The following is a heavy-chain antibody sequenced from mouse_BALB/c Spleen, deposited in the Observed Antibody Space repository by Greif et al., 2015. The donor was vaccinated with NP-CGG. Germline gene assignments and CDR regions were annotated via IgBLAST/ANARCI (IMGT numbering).Heavy chain of an antibody. Sequence: VQLQQPGPELVKPGASVKMSCKASGYTFTSYVMHWVKQKPGQGLEWIGYINPYNDGTKYNEKFKGKATLTSDKSSSTAYMELSSLTSEDSAVYYCARGGLRPWYFDVWGAGTTVTVSS. CDR1: GYTFTSYV. J-gene: IGHJ1*01. CDR3: ARGGLRPWYFDV. CDR2: INPYNDGT. D-gene: IGHD2-4*01. V-gene: IGHV1-14*01.